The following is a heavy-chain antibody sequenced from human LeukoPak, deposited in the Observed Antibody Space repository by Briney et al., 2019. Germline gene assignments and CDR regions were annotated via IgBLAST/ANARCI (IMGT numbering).Heavy chain of an antibody. CDR1: GYSFTSYW. D-gene: IGHD6-6*01. CDR2: IYPGDSDT. Sequence: GESLKISCKGSGYSFTSYWIGWVRQMPGKGLEWMGIIYPGDSDTRYSPSSQGQVTISADKSIGTAHLQWTSLKASDTAMYYCARRSSIAVRLFDYWGQGTLVTVSS. J-gene: IGHJ4*02. CDR3: ARRSSIAVRLFDY. V-gene: IGHV5-51*01.